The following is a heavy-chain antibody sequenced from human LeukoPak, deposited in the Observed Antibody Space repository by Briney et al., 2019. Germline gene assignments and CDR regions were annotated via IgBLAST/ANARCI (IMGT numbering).Heavy chain of an antibody. V-gene: IGHV4-38-2*01. CDR3: RRHIAHRRGGFDT. Sequence: SESLSLTCAVSAHSISSVYYWGCIRQPPGKGRGWVGTIYHSGSTYYSPSLKSRVTISVDTPKNQFSLKSSFMTAADAVDYYGRRHIAHRRGGFDTWGQGTLVTVSS. CDR1: AHSISSVYY. J-gene: IGHJ4*02. D-gene: IGHD2-15*01. CDR2: IYHSGST.